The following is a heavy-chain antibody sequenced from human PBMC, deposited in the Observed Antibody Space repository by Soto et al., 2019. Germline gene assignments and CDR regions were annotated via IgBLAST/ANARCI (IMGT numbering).Heavy chain of an antibody. Sequence: QVQLVQSGAEVKKPGSSVTVSCKASGGTFGNSAISWGRQAPGQGLEWMGGIIPIFPPPDYAQKFQGRVTITADETTSTACMGLTSLRSEGTGLYFCARDKDRLKLGGNSDYGMDGWGQGTTVNVSS. D-gene: IGHD1-7*01. J-gene: IGHJ6*02. CDR3: ARDKDRLKLGGNSDYGMDG. CDR2: IIPIFPPP. V-gene: IGHV1-69*12. CDR1: GGTFGNSA.